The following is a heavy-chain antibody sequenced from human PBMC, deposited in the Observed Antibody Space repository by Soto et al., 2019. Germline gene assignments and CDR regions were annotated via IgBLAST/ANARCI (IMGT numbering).Heavy chain of an antibody. CDR3: ASDRSSGWDQGYGMDV. J-gene: IGHJ6*02. Sequence: XETLSLTGTVSGGSISTYYWSWIRQPPGKGLEWIGYIYYSGSTSYNPSLKSRVTISVDTSKNQFSLKLRSVTAADTAVYYCASDRSSGWDQGYGMDVWGQGTTVIVSS. V-gene: IGHV4-59*01. D-gene: IGHD6-19*01. CDR1: GGSISTYY. CDR2: IYYSGST.